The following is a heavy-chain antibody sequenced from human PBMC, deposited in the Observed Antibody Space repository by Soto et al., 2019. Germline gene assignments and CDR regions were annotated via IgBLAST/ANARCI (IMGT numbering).Heavy chain of an antibody. CDR2: IFDSGNA. V-gene: IGHV4-59*08. J-gene: IGHJ4*02. D-gene: IGHD4-4*01. CDR3: ARHRRTTVAKFYFDN. Sequence: QVQLQESGPGLVKPSETLSLTCTVSGGSINSYCWSWIRQPPGKGLEWIAYIFDSGNANYDPSLKSRVTISVDTSQNQVSLKLTSVTAAYTSVYYCARHRRTTVAKFYFDNWGQGALVTVSS. CDR1: GGSINSYC.